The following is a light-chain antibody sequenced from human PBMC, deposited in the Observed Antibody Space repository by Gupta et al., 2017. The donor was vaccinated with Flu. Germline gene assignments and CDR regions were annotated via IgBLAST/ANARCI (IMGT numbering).Light chain of an antibody. Sequence: QSALTQPASASGSPGQSITISCTGTSSDFGVYNYISWYQQHPGKAPKLIIYEVSNRPSGVSHRFSGSKSGNTASLTISGLQADDEAHYYCSSFTSSTTPVFGGGTRVTVL. CDR1: SSDFGVYNY. CDR2: EVS. CDR3: SSFTSSTTPV. J-gene: IGLJ3*02. V-gene: IGLV2-14*01.